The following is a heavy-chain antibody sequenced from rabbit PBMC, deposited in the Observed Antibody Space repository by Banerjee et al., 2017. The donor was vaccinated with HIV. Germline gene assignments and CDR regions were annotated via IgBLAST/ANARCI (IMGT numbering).Heavy chain of an antibody. J-gene: IGHJ4*01. CDR1: GFSLSNNYV. CDR3: ARGRLYDDDGDYLNL. Sequence: QSLEESGGDLVKPGASLTLTCTASGFSLSNNYVMCWVRQAPGKGLEWIASIDAGSSGTTYYASWVNVQLTISRSTSLNTVDLKMTSLTAADTATYFCARGRLYDDDGDYLNLWGQGTLVT. D-gene: IGHD2-1*01. CDR2: IDAGSSGTT. V-gene: IGHV1S40*01.